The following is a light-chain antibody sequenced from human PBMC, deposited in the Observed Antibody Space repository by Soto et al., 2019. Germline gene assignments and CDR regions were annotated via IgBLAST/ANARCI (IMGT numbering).Light chain of an antibody. V-gene: IGLV2-14*01. CDR1: TSDVGRYKF. CDR2: EVR. Sequence: QSVLTQFASVSGSPGQSITISCTGTTSDVGRYKFVSWYQQHPGKAPKLLIYEVRNRPSGVSSRFSGSKSGNTASLTISGLQTEDEATYYCSSSTDTDTLVIFGGGTKVTVL. CDR3: SSSTDTDTLVI. J-gene: IGLJ2*01.